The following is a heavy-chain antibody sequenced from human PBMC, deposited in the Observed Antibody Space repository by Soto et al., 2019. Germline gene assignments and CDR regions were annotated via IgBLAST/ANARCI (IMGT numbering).Heavy chain of an antibody. D-gene: IGHD5-18*01. J-gene: IGHJ4*02. V-gene: IGHV3-23*01. CDR3: AKDSDGIQLWPSPGYFDY. CDR2: ISGSGGST. Sequence: EVQLLESGGGLVQPGGSLRLSCAASGFTFSSYAMSWVRQAPGKGLEWVSAISGSGGSTYYADSVKGRFTISRDNSKNTLYLQMNSLRAEDTAVYYCAKDSDGIQLWPSPGYFDYWGQGTLVTVSS. CDR1: GFTFSSYA.